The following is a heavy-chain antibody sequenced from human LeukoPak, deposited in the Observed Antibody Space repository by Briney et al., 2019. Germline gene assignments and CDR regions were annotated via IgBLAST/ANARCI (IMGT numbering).Heavy chain of an antibody. D-gene: IGHD3-16*01. CDR1: GGSFSGYY. CDR3: ARAIHPLGGPALPVRSGGMDV. CDR2: INHSGST. V-gene: IGHV4-34*01. Sequence: SETLTLTCAVYGGSFSGYYWRWIRQPPGKGLEWMGEINHSGSTNYNPSLKSRVTISVDTSKNQFSLKLSSVTAADTAVYYCARAIHPLGGPALPVRSGGMDVWGKGTTVTVSS. J-gene: IGHJ6*04.